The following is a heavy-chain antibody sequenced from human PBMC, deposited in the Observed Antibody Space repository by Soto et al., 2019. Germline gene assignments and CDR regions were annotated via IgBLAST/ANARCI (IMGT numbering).Heavy chain of an antibody. CDR1: GFTFSSYG. CDR2: IWYDGSNK. V-gene: IGHV3-33*01. Sequence: GGSLRLSCAASGFTFSSYGMHWVRQAPGKGLERVAVIWYDGSNKYYADSVKGRFTISRDNSKNTLYLQMNSLRAEDTAVYYCASSGYCSSTSCPDWDYYYYGMDVWGQGTTVTVSS. CDR3: ASSGYCSSTSCPDWDYYYYGMDV. D-gene: IGHD2-2*01. J-gene: IGHJ6*02.